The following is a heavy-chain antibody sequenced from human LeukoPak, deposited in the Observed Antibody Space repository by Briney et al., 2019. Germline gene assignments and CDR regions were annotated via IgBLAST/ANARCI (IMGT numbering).Heavy chain of an antibody. J-gene: IGHJ6*03. V-gene: IGHV1-69*13. CDR1: GGTFSSYA. CDR2: IIPIFGTA. D-gene: IGHD7-27*01. CDR3: ARDSHSPHLGWYYYYYMDV. Sequence: GASVKVSCKASGGTFSSYAISWVRQAPGQGLEWTGGIIPIFGTADYAQKFQGRVTITADESTSTAYMELSSLRSEDTAVYYCARDSHSPHLGWYYYYYMDVWGKGTTVTISS.